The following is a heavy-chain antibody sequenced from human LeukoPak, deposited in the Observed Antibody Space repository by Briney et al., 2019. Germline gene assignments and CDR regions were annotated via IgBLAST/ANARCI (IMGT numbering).Heavy chain of an antibody. J-gene: IGHJ6*03. CDR2: INPNSGGT. Sequence: VASVKVSCKASGYTFTGYYMHWVRQAPGQGLEWMGWINPNSGGTNYAQKFQGRVTMTRDTSISTAYMEPSRLRSDDTAVYYCARGKTPLYYYYMDVWGKGTTVTVSS. V-gene: IGHV1-2*02. CDR1: GYTFTGYY. CDR3: ARGKTPLYYYYMDV.